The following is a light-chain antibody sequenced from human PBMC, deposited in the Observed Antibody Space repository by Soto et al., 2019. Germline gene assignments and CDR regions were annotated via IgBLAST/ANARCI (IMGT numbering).Light chain of an antibody. J-gene: IGKJ4*01. CDR2: DAS. CDR3: QQRSNWLLT. Sequence: EIVLTQSPATLSLSPRERDTLSCRASQSVSSYLAWYQQKPGQAPRLLIYDASNRATGIPARFSGSGSGTDFTLTISSLEPEDVAVYYCQQRSNWLLTFGGGTKVDIK. V-gene: IGKV3-11*01. CDR1: QSVSSY.